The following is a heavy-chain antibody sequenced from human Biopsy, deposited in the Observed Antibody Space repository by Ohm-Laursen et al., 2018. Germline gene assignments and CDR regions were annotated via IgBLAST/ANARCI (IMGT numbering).Heavy chain of an antibody. CDR3: ARGMRSSGWPYFDS. Sequence: TLSLTCTASGDSVSSGSISWTWIRQPPGQGLEYIGYIYDRGSTANYNPSLESRVTMSVDMPKNQFSLKLSSVTAADTAIYYCARGMRSSGWPYFDSWGQGTLVTVSS. CDR2: IYDRGST. V-gene: IGHV4-61*01. D-gene: IGHD6-19*01. J-gene: IGHJ4*02. CDR1: GDSVSSGSIS.